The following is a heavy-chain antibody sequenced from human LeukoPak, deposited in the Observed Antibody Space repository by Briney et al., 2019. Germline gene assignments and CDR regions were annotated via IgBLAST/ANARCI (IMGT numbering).Heavy chain of an antibody. J-gene: IGHJ5*02. D-gene: IGHD3-9*01. CDR3: ARGGFVLRYFVPRNWFDP. V-gene: IGHV4-34*01. CDR2: INHSGST. CDR1: GGSFSGYY. Sequence: PSETLSLTCAVYGGSFSGYYWSWIRPPPGKGLEWIGEINHSGSTNYNPSLKSGVTISVDTSKNQFSLKLSSVTAADTAVYYCARGGFVLRYFVPRNWFDPWGQGTLVTVSS.